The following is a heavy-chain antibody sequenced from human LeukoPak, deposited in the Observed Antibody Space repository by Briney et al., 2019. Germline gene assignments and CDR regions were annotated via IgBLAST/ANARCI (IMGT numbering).Heavy chain of an antibody. J-gene: IGHJ4*02. CDR2: ISYDGSNK. CDR1: GFTFSSYG. D-gene: IGHD4-17*01. CDR3: AKGRGYGDYGPDY. V-gene: IGHV3-30*18. Sequence: GGSLRLSCAASGFTFSSYGMHWVRQAPGKGLEWVAVISYDGSNKYYADSVKGRFTISRDNSKNTLYLQMNSLRAEDTAVYYCAKGRGYGDYGPDYWGQGTLVTVSS.